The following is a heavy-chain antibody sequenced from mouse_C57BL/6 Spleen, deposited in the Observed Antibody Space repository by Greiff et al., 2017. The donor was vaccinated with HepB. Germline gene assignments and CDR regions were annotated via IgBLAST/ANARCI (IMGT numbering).Heavy chain of an antibody. CDR3: ARVTTVVATPFDV. J-gene: IGHJ1*03. CDR2: IYPGDGDT. V-gene: IGHV1-82*01. Sequence: VMLVESGPELVKPGASVKISCKASGYAFSSSWMNWVKQRPGKGLEWIGRIYPGDGDTNYNGKFKGKATLTADKSSSTAYMQLSSLTSEDSAVYFCARVTTVVATPFDVWGTGTTDTVSS. D-gene: IGHD1-1*01. CDR1: GYAFSSSW.